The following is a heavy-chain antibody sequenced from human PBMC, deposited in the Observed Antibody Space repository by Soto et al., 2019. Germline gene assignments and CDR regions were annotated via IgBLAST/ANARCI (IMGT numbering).Heavy chain of an antibody. CDR2: IVVDSNTA. D-gene: IGHD1-26*01. CDR3: ARAIRRWELNYYFDF. Sequence: QVVLLQSGAEVKEPGSSVRVSCQVSGSTFNNFAFSWVRQAPGHGPEWMGGIVVDSNTAEYSQRFQDRVTITADTSTDTLYMELGSLTFEDTAVYYCARAIRRWELNYYFDFWCQGTLVTVSS. J-gene: IGHJ4*02. V-gene: IGHV1-69*06. CDR1: GSTFNNFA.